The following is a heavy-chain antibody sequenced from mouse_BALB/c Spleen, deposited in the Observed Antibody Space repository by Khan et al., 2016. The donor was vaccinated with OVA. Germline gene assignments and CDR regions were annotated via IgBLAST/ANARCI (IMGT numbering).Heavy chain of an antibody. J-gene: IGHJ4*01. CDR3: GRDGSRYNYAMDY. V-gene: IGHV3-2*02. D-gene: IGHD2-3*01. Sequence: VQLKQSGPGLVKPSQSLSLTCTVTGYSITSDYAWNWIRQFPGNKLEWMGYISYSGSTSYNPSLKSRISITRATSKNQFFLQLNSVTTEDTATYYCGRDGSRYNYAMDYGGQGTAVTVSS. CDR1: GYSITSDYA. CDR2: ISYSGST.